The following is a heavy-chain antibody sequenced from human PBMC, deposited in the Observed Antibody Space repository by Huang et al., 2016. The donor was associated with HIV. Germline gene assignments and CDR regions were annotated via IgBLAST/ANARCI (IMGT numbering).Heavy chain of an antibody. CDR3: ARDTTTVAGLDF. D-gene: IGHD6-19*01. CDR1: GFTFRDHP. Sequence: QVQLVESGGGVVQPGRSLRLSCAVSGFTFRDHPMHWFRPAPGKGLGWVAVISVDGRNKFDADFVRRRVTMYRDKSKNIVYLQLNSLTPADTSIYYCARDTTTVAGLDFWGQGALVTVSS. J-gene: IGHJ4*02. V-gene: IGHV3-30*14. CDR2: ISVDGRNK.